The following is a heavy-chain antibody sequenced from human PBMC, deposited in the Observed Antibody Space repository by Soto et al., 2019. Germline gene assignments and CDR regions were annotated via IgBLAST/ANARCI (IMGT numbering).Heavy chain of an antibody. Sequence: QVQLVESGGGVVQPGRSLRLSCAASGFTFSSYAMHWVRQAPGKGLEWVAVISYDGSNKYYVDSVMGRFTICRDNSKNTLYLQMNNLRTADTAVYYCARPLWRDDYNWGYFDLWGRGTLVTVSS. J-gene: IGHJ2*01. CDR2: ISYDGSNK. CDR3: ARPLWRDDYNWGYFDL. V-gene: IGHV3-30-3*01. CDR1: GFTFSSYA. D-gene: IGHD4-4*01.